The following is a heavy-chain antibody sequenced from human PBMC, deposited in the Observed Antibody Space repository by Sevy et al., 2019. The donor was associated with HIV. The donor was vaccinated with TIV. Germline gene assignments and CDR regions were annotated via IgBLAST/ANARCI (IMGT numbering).Heavy chain of an antibody. D-gene: IGHD3-3*01. Sequence: SETLSLTYTVSGGSISSYYWNWIRQPPGKGLEWIGYIYYSGSTNYNPSLKSRVTISVDTSKNQFSLKLSSVTAADTAVYYCARGMGYDFWSGYSLYYGMDVWGQGTTVTVSS. CDR2: IYYSGST. V-gene: IGHV4-59*01. J-gene: IGHJ6*02. CDR1: GGSISSYY. CDR3: ARGMGYDFWSGYSLYYGMDV.